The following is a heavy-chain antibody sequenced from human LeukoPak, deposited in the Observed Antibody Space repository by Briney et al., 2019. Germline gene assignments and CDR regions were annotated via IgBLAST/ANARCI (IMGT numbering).Heavy chain of an antibody. CDR3: AKRNWDDAFDI. D-gene: IGHD7-27*01. V-gene: IGHV3-30*18. CDR2: ISYDGSNK. J-gene: IGHJ3*02. Sequence: GGSLRLSCAASGFTFSSYGMHWVRQAPGKGLEWVAVISYDGSNKYYADSVKGRFTISRGNSKNTLYLQMNSLRAEDTAVYYCAKRNWDDAFDIWGQGTMVTVSS. CDR1: GFTFSSYG.